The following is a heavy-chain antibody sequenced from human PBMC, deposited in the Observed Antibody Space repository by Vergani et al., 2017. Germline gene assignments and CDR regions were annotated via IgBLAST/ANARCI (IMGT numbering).Heavy chain of an antibody. CDR3: ARDEGAHCSGGSCYYFDY. CDR1: GFTFSSYW. CDR2: IKQDGSEE. V-gene: IGHV3-7*03. J-gene: IGHJ4*02. D-gene: IGHD2-15*01. Sequence: EVQLVESGGGLVQPGGSLRLSCAASGFTFSSYWMSWVRQAPGKGLEWVANIKQDGSEEYYVDSVKGRFTISRDNAKNSLYLQMNSLRAEDTAVYYCARDEGAHCSGGSCYYFDYWGQGTLVTVSS.